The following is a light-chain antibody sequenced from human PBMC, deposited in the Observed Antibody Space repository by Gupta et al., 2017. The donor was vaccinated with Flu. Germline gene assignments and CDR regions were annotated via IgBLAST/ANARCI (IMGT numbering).Light chain of an antibody. CDR1: SLVGYY. CDR2: GKN. J-gene: IGLJ3*02. CDR3: NSRDTTVDLNGV. Sequence: QKGSITCQGDSLVGYYAICYQQQPGQAPTLGMWGKNDRPSGVPDRFSGSSSGNTASLTITRAQPEDDADYDWNSRDTTVDLNGVCGGGTRLTVL. V-gene: IGLV3-19*01.